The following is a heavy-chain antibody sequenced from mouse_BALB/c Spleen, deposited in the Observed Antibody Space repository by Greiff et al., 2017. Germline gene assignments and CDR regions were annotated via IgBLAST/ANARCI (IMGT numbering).Heavy chain of an antibody. CDR2: INPSTGYT. J-gene: IGHJ1*01. CDR3: AKYRLRYFDV. V-gene: IGHV1-7*01. Sequence: QVQLQQSGAELAKPGASVKMSCKASGYTFTSYWMHWVKQRPGQGLEWIGYINPSTGYTEYNQKFKDKATLTADKSSSTAYMHLSSLTSEDSAVYYCAKYRLRYFDVWGAGTTVTVSS. D-gene: IGHD5-1-1*01. CDR1: GYTFTSYW.